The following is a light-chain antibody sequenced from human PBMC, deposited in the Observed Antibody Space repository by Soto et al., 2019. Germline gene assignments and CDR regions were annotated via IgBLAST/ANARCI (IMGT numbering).Light chain of an antibody. V-gene: IGKV1D-16*01. CDR2: AAS. J-gene: IGKJ4*01. CDR1: QGISSW. Sequence: DIQMTPSPSSLSASVGDRATITCLASQGISSWLARYQQKPEKAPKSLTYAASSLQSGVPSTFSGSGSGTDFTLTISCLQPEEFATYYCQQYNSYPLTFGGGTKVEIK. CDR3: QQYNSYPLT.